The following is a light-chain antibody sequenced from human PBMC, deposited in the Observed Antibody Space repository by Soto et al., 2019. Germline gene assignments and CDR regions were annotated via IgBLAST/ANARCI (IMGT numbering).Light chain of an antibody. CDR2: AAS. Sequence: EVVMTQSPASLSVSPGERATLSCRASESVSTNLAWYQQKHGQPPRLLIYAASTRATGIPARFSGSGSGTEFTLTSSSLQSDDFAVYYCQQYDIATGFGGGTKVEIK. V-gene: IGKV3-15*01. CDR1: ESVSTN. CDR3: QQYDIATG. J-gene: IGKJ4*01.